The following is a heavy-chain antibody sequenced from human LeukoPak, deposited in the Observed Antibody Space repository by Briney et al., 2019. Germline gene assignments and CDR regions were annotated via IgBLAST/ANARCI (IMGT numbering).Heavy chain of an antibody. V-gene: IGHV6-1*01. J-gene: IGHJ4*02. CDR3: ARDHGSGWYSYLDD. Sequence: SQTLSLTCAISGDRVSSNSAAWNWIRQSPWSGLESLGRIYYRSKWYNDYAVSVKSRITINPDTSKNQFSLRLNSVTPEDTAVYYCARDHGSGWYSYLDDWGQGTLVTASS. CDR2: IYYRSKWYN. CDR1: GDRVSSNSAA. D-gene: IGHD6-19*01.